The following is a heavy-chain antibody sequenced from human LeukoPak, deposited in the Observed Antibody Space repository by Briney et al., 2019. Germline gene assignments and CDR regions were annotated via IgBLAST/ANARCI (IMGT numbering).Heavy chain of an antibody. CDR3: ARAEQLGAYFDY. D-gene: IGHD6-6*01. CDR1: GGSISSYD. V-gene: IGHV4-59*01. Sequence: SETLSLTCTVSGGSISSYDWSWIRQPPGKGLEWIGYIYYSGSTNYNPSLKSRVTISVDTSKNQFSLKLSSVTAADTAVYYCARAEQLGAYFDYWGQGTLVTVSS. J-gene: IGHJ4*02. CDR2: IYYSGST.